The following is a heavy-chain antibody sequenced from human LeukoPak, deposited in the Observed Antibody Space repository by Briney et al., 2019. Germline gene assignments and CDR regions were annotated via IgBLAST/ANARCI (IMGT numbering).Heavy chain of an antibody. Sequence: SETLSLTCTVSGGSISSSSYYWGWIRQPPGKGLEWIGSIYYSGSTYYNPSLKSRVTISVDTSKNQFSLKLSSVTAADTAVYYCARLRERSGYCSGGSCYSPSVPTGYFDYWGQGTLVTASS. D-gene: IGHD2-15*01. CDR2: IYYSGST. J-gene: IGHJ4*02. CDR3: ARLRERSGYCSGGSCYSPSVPTGYFDY. CDR1: GGSISSSSYY. V-gene: IGHV4-39*01.